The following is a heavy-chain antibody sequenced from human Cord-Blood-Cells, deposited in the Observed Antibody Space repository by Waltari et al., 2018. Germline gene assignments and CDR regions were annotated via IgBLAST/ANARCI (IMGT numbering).Heavy chain of an antibody. CDR3: ARWGFGELFDY. D-gene: IGHD3-10*01. V-gene: IGHV4-39*01. J-gene: IGHJ4*02. CDR2: IYYSGST. Sequence: QLQLQESGPGLVKPSETLSLTCTVSGGSISSSSYYWGWIRQPPGKGLGWIGSIYYSGSTDYNPSLKSRVTISVDTSKNQFSLKLSSVTAADTAVYYCARWGFGELFDYWGQGTLVTVSS. CDR1: GGSISSSSYY.